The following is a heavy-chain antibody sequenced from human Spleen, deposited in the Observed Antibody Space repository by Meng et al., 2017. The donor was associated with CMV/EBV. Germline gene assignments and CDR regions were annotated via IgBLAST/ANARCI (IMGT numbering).Heavy chain of an antibody. CDR2: TNTDGSST. Sequence: CAASGFTFSGYWMYWVRQAPGKGLVWVSRTNTDGSSTTFADSVKGRFTVSRDNAKNTVYLQMNSLRAEDTAVYFCARQDYDFWSALDYRGQGTLVTVSS. J-gene: IGHJ4*02. CDR1: GFTFSGYW. CDR3: ARQDYDFWSALDY. V-gene: IGHV3-74*01. D-gene: IGHD3-3*01.